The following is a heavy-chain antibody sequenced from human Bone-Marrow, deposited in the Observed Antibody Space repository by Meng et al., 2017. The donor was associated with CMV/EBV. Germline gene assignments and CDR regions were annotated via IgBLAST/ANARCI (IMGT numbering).Heavy chain of an antibody. CDR2: IKGDGSEK. V-gene: IGHV3-7*01. J-gene: IGHJ5*01. CDR1: GFTFSRYW. D-gene: IGHD3-16*01. CDR3: ARDWADGFDS. Sequence: GESLKISCAASGFTFSRYWMTWVRQPPGKGLEFLANIKGDGSEKEYADSVEGRFTISRDNAKNLVYLQMTSLRVDDTAVYFCARDWADGFDSWGQGTLVTVSS.